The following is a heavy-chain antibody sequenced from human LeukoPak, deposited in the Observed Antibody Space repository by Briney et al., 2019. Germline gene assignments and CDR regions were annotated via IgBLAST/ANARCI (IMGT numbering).Heavy chain of an antibody. D-gene: IGHD4-17*01. V-gene: IGHV4-39*07. Sequence: SETLSLTCTVSGGSISSSSHFWGWIRQPPGRGLECIGSINYSGSTYYNPSLKSRVTVSVDTSKNQFSLKLSSVTAADTAVYYCARYLTVPQGSDAFDIWGQGTMVTVSS. CDR1: GGSISSSSHF. CDR3: ARYLTVPQGSDAFDI. CDR2: INYSGST. J-gene: IGHJ3*02.